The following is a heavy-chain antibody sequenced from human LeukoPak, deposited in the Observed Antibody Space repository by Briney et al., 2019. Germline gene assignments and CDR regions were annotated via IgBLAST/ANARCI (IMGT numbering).Heavy chain of an antibody. Sequence: GGSLRLSCAASGFAFSSYGMHWVRQAPGKGLEWVAVIWYDGSNKYYADSVKGRFTVSRDNSKNTVDLQMSSLRAEDTAVYYCAREQYGSDDALDIWGQGTSVTVSS. CDR2: IWYDGSNK. J-gene: IGHJ3*02. V-gene: IGHV3-33*01. D-gene: IGHD3-10*01. CDR1: GFAFSSYG. CDR3: AREQYGSDDALDI.